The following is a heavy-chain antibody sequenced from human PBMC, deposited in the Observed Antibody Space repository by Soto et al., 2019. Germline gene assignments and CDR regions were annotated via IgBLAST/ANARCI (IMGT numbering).Heavy chain of an antibody. CDR1: GFTVSSNY. D-gene: IGHD6-13*01. V-gene: IGHV3-66*01. J-gene: IGHJ6*02. Sequence: EVQPVESGGGLVQPGWSLRLSCAASGFTVSSNYMSWVRQAPGKGLEWVSVTHSGGTTYNADSVKGRFTMSRDNSKNMLYLQMNSLRAEDTAVYYCARDISWYGGMDVWGQGTTVTVSS. CDR3: ARDISWYGGMDV. CDR2: THSGGTT.